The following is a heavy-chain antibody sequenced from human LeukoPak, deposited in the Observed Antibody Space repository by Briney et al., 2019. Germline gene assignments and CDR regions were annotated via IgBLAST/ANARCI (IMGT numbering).Heavy chain of an antibody. V-gene: IGHV3-7*01. CDR1: GFTFSGFW. Sequence: PGGSLRLSCAGSGFTFSGFWMTWVRQTPGKGLEWVANIKEDGTEKNLVDSVKGRFTISRDNTKNLLFLEMNNLRGDGTAIYYCVRESRPGGAMGLYHNLDYWGQGTLVAVSS. CDR3: VRESRPGGAMGLYHNLDY. J-gene: IGHJ4*02. CDR2: IKEDGTEK. D-gene: IGHD1-1*01.